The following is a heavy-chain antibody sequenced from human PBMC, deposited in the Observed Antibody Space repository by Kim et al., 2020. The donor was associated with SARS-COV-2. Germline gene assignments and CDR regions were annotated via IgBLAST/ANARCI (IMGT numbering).Heavy chain of an antibody. D-gene: IGHD5-18*01. V-gene: IGHV4-34*01. CDR3: ARRLSYGYKLHYYYGMDV. CDR2: INHSGST. Sequence: SETLSLTCAVYGGSFSGYYWSWIRQPPGKGLEWIGEINHSGSTNYNPSLKSRVTISVDTSKNQFSLKLSSVTAADTAVYYCARRLSYGYKLHYYYGMDVWGQGTTVTVSS. CDR1: GGSFSGYY. J-gene: IGHJ6*02.